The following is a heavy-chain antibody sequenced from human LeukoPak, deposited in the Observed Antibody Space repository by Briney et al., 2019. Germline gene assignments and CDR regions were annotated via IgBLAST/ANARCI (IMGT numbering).Heavy chain of an antibody. V-gene: IGHV3-48*03. J-gene: IGHJ4*02. Sequence: PGGSLRLSCAASGFTFSSYEMNWVRQAPGKGLEWVSYISSSGSTIYYADSVKGRFTISRDNPKNTLYLQMDSLRPDDTAVYYCAKVYNDYVWGTYVFDYFDYWGQGTLVTVSS. CDR2: ISSSGSTI. D-gene: IGHD3-16*01. CDR1: GFTFSSYE. CDR3: AKVYNDYVWGTYVFDYFDY.